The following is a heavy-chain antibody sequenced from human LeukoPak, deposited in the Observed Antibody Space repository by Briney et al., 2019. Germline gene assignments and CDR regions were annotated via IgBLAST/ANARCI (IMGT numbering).Heavy chain of an antibody. D-gene: IGHD6-25*01. V-gene: IGHV4-39*01. J-gene: IGHJ4*02. Sequence: SSETLSLTCTVSGGSISSSSYYWGWIRQPPGKGLEWIGSIYYSGSTYYNPSLKSRVTISVDTSKNQFSLKLSSVTAADTAVYYCARLDKGIKAAHFDYWGQGTLVTVSS. CDR3: ARLDKGIKAAHFDY. CDR2: IYYSGST. CDR1: GGSISSSSYY.